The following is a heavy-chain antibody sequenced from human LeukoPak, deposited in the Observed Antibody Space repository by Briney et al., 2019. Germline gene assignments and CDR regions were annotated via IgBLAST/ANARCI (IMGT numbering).Heavy chain of an antibody. D-gene: IGHD3-10*01. V-gene: IGHV3-23*01. J-gene: IGHJ4*02. CDR1: GFTFSNYA. CDR2: ISESGDKT. CDR3: AKVEYYGSGSYL. Sequence: GGSLGLSCAASGFTFSNYALNWVRQAPGKGLEWVSAISESGDKTHYADSVKGRFTISRDNSKNTLYLQMNSLRAEDTAVYYCAKVEYYGSGSYLWGQGTLVTVSS.